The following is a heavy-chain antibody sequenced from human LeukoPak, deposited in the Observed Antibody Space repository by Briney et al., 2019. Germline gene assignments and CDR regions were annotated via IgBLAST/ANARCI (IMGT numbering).Heavy chain of an antibody. CDR2: INPNSGGT. CDR3: ARDFYLGTPPSLYY. J-gene: IGHJ4*02. D-gene: IGHD2/OR15-2a*01. V-gene: IGHV1-2*02. Sequence: AASVKVSCKASGYTFTSHYMHWVRQAPGQGLEWMGWINPNSGGTNYAQKFQGRVTMTRDTSISTAYMELSRLRSDDTAVYYCARDFYLGTPPSLYYWGQGTLVTVSS. CDR1: GYTFTSHY.